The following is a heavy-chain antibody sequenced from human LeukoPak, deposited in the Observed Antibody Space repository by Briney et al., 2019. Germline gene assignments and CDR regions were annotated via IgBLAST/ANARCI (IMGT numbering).Heavy chain of an antibody. J-gene: IGHJ4*02. Sequence: SETLSLTRAVYGGSFSGYYWSWIRQPPGKGLEWIGEINHSGSTNYNPSLKSRVTISVDTSKNQFSLKLSSVTAADTAVYYCARGRGSSSWYTFDYWGQGTLVTVSS. V-gene: IGHV4-34*01. CDR2: INHSGST. D-gene: IGHD6-13*01. CDR3: ARGRGSSSWYTFDY. CDR1: GGSFSGYY.